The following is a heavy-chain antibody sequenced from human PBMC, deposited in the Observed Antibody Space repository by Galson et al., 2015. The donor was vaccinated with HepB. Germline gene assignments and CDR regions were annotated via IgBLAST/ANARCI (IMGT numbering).Heavy chain of an antibody. J-gene: IGHJ4*02. CDR3: ARDRDYYDSSGSAVDY. CDR1: GFTFSDYY. D-gene: IGHD3-22*01. V-gene: IGHV3-11*01. CDR2: ISNSGSTI. Sequence: SLRLSCAASGFTFSDYYLSWIRRAPGKGLEWVSYISNSGSTIYYADSVKGRFTISRDNAKNSLYLQMNSLRVEDTAVYYCARDRDYYDSSGSAVDYWGQGTLVTVSS.